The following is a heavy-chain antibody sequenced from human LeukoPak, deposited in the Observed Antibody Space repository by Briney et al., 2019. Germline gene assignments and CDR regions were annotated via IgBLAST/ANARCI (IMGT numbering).Heavy chain of an antibody. CDR3: TRESGAFSPFGF. V-gene: IGHV4-4*02. Sequence: SGTLSLTCAVSGGFILTTNWWSWVRQPPGKGLEWIGEVHLSGASNYNPSLKSRVNMSIDKSKNQLSLELTSVTAADTAIYYCTRESGAFSPFGFWGQGTLVIVSS. J-gene: IGHJ4*02. CDR1: GGFILTTNW. CDR2: VHLSGAS. D-gene: IGHD1-26*01.